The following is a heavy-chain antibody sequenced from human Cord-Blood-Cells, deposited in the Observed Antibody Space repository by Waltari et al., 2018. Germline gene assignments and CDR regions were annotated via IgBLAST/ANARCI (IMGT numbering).Heavy chain of an antibody. CDR2: IYYSGST. Sequence: QLQLQESGPGLVKPSETLSLTCTVSGGSISSSSYYWGWIRKPPGKGLEWIGSIYYSGSTYYNPSLKSRVTISVDTSKNQFSLKLSSVTAADTAVYYCARGYSGYDYYYYMDVWGKGTTVTVSS. CDR1: GGSISSSSYY. V-gene: IGHV4-39*01. CDR3: ARGYSGYDYYYYMDV. J-gene: IGHJ6*03. D-gene: IGHD5-12*01.